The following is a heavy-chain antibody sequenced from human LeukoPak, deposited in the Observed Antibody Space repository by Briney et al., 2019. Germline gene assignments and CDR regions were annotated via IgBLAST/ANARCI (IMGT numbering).Heavy chain of an antibody. D-gene: IGHD1-26*01. CDR1: GYTFTSYY. CDR3: ARHLQWELLYLDY. J-gene: IGHJ4*02. V-gene: IGHV1-2*02. Sequence: ASVKVSCKASGYTFTSYYMHWVRQAPGQGLEWMGWINPNSGGTNYAQKFQGRVTMTRDTSISTAYMELSRLRSDDTAVYYCARHLQWELLYLDYWGQGTLVTVSS. CDR2: INPNSGGT.